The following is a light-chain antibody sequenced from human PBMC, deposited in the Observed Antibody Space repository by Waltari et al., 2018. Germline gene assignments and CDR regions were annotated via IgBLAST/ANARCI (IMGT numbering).Light chain of an antibody. V-gene: IGLV2-18*02. CDR1: SSDIGSYNR. Sequence: QSALTQPPSVSGSPGQSVTISCTGTSSDIGSYNRVSWFQQTPGTAPKLMIYEVRNRPSGVPDRFSASESGNTASLTISGLQAEDEADYYCTAYTSTNAYVFGTGTKVTVL. CDR3: TAYTSTNAYV. CDR2: EVR. J-gene: IGLJ1*01.